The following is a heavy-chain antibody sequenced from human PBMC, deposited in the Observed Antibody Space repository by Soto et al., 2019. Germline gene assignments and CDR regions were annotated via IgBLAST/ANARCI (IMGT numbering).Heavy chain of an antibody. J-gene: IGHJ4*02. CDR3: ARDYYDSSGFPDY. CDR1: GFTFSSYG. Sequence: PGGSLRLSCAASGFTFSSYGMHWVRQAPGKGLEWVAVIWYDGSNKYYADSVKGRFTISRDNSKNTLYLQMNSLRAEDTAVYYCARDYYDSSGFPDYWGQGTLVTVSS. D-gene: IGHD3-22*01. CDR2: IWYDGSNK. V-gene: IGHV3-33*01.